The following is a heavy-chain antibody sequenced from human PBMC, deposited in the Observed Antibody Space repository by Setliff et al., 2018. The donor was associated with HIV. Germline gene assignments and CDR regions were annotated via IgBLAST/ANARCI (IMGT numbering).Heavy chain of an antibody. V-gene: IGHV3-49*04. Sequence: GGSLRLSCTASGFTFGDYGMSWVRQAPGKGLEWVGFIRSKAYGATAEYAASVKGRLTISRDDSKSIAYLHMNNLKTEDTAAYYCTRFLRKRGYNYGLDYWGQGTRVTVS. CDR3: TRFLRKRGYNYGLDY. CDR2: IRSKAYGATA. D-gene: IGHD5-18*01. J-gene: IGHJ4*02. CDR1: GFTFGDYG.